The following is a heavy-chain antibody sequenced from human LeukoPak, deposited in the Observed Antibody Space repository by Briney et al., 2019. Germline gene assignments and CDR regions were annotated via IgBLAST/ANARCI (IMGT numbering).Heavy chain of an antibody. J-gene: IGHJ3*02. V-gene: IGHV4-59*08. CDR2: IYYSGST. CDR1: GGSLSSYY. D-gene: IGHD6-13*01. Sequence: PETLSLTCTVSGGSLSSYYWSWIRQPPGEGLEWIGYIYYSGSTNYNPSLKRRVTISVDTSKNQFSLKLSSVTAADTAVYYCARQGSSSWNDAFDIWGQGTMVTVSS. CDR3: ARQGSSSWNDAFDI.